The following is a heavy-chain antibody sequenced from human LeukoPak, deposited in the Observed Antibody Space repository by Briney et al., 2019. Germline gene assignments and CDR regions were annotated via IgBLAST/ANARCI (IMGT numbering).Heavy chain of an antibody. Sequence: PGGSLRLSCAASGFTLSSYEMNWVRQAPGKGLEWVSYISSSGSSIYYADSVKGRFTISRDNAKNSLYPQMNSLRAEDTAVYYCARGVNYYDSSGYYFSYWGQGTLVTVSS. CDR3: ARGVNYYDSSGYYFSY. J-gene: IGHJ4*02. V-gene: IGHV3-48*03. D-gene: IGHD3-22*01. CDR2: ISSSGSSI. CDR1: GFTLSSYE.